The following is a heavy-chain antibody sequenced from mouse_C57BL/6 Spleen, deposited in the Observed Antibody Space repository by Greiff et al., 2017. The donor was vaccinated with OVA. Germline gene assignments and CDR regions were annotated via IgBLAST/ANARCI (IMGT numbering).Heavy chain of an antibody. CDR2: INPYNGGT. CDR3: ERRGNYYGSSYGWYFDV. V-gene: IGHV1-19*01. D-gene: IGHD1-1*01. Sequence: VQLQQSGPVLVKPGASVKMSCKASGYTFTDYYMNWVKQSHGKSLEWIGVINPYNGGTSYNQKFKGKATLTVDKSSSTAYMELNSLTSEDSAVYYCERRGNYYGSSYGWYFDVWGTGTTVTVSS. CDR1: GYTFTDYY. J-gene: IGHJ1*03.